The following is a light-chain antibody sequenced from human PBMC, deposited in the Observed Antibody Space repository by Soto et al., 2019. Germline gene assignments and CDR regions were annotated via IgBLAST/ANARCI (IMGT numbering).Light chain of an antibody. J-gene: IGLJ1*01. CDR1: SSDIGGYNY. Sequence: QSALTQPASVSGSPGQSITISCTGTSSDIGGYNYVSWYQQHPGKAPKLMIHDVSNRPSGVSNRFSGSKSGNTASLTISGLQAEDVADYYCSSYTSSSIYVSGTVTK. CDR3: SSYTSSSIYV. CDR2: DVS. V-gene: IGLV2-14*01.